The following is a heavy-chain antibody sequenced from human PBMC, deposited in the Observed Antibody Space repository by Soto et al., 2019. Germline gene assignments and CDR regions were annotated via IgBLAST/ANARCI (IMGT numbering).Heavy chain of an antibody. V-gene: IGHV3-23*01. D-gene: IGHD3-16*01. CDR1: GFTFSSFA. CDR3: ARDYSYACDY. Sequence: EVQLLESGGGLVQPGGSLRLSCAVSGFTFSSFAMSWVRQAPGKGLEWVSVISSSGGTTYYADSVKGRFTISRDNSKNTLYLQMNSLRAEDTAVYYCARDYSYACDYWGQGTLGTVSS. J-gene: IGHJ4*02. CDR2: ISSSGGTT.